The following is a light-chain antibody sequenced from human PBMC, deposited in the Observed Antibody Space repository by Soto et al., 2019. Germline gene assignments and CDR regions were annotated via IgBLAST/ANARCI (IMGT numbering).Light chain of an antibody. V-gene: IGKV2-28*01. CDR1: QSLLDSNGYHC. CDR3: MQSLHTHLT. Sequence: DIVMTQSPLSLPVTPGEPASISCRSSQSLLDSNGYHCLEWYLQKPGQSPQLLIDLGSNRASGVPDRFSVSGSGTDFTLKISRVEAEDVGVYYWMQSLHTHLTFVQVTKVEIK. CDR2: LGS. J-gene: IGKJ1*01.